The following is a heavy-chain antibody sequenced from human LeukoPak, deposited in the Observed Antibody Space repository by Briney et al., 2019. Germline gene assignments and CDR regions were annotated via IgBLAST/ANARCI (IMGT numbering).Heavy chain of an antibody. CDR2: ISSSGSTI. CDR1: GFTFSSYE. Sequence: GGSLRLSCAASGFTFSSYEMNWVRQAPGKGLEWVSYISSSGSTIYYADSVKGRFTISRDNAKNSLYLQMNSLRAEDTAVYYCARVIRGINNNFDYWGQETLVTVSS. CDR3: ARVIRGINNNFDY. D-gene: IGHD3-10*01. J-gene: IGHJ4*02. V-gene: IGHV3-48*03.